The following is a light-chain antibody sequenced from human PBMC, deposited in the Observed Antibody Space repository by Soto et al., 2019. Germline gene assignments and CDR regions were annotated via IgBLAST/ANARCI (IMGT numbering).Light chain of an antibody. CDR2: SNN. J-gene: IGLJ3*02. CDR3: AAWDDSLSGTV. V-gene: IGLV1-44*01. CDR1: SSNIGSNT. Sequence: QSVLTQPPSASGTPGQRVTISCSGSSSNIGSNTVAWYQQLPQTAPKLLVHSNNERPSGVPDRFSGAKSGTSAFLVISGLQSDDEADFYCAAWDDSLSGTVFGGGTKLTVL.